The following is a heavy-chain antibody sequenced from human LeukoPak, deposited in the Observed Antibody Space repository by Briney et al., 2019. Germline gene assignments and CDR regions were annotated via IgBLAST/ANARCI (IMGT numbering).Heavy chain of an antibody. CDR1: GGSISSYY. D-gene: IGHD6-19*01. CDR3: AKDLAVAGTLGFDY. CDR2: IYYSGST. V-gene: IGHV4-59*12. Sequence: SETLSLTCTVSGGSISSYYWSWIRQPPGKGLEWIGYIYYSGSTNYNPSLKSRVTISVDTSKNQFSLKLSSVTAADTAVYYCAKDLAVAGTLGFDYWGQGTLVTVSS. J-gene: IGHJ4*02.